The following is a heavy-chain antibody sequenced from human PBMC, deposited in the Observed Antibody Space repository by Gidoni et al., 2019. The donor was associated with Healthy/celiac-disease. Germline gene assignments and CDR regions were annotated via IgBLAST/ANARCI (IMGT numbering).Heavy chain of an antibody. D-gene: IGHD1-26*01. Sequence: QVQLQESGPGLVKPSQTLSLTCTVSSGSISSGAYYWSWIRQHPGKGLEWIGYIYYSGSTYYNPSLKSRVTISVDTSKNQFSLKLSSVTAADTAVYYCARDLRVGATSGYYYYGLDVWGQGTTVTVSS. CDR3: ARDLRVGATSGYYYYGLDV. J-gene: IGHJ6*02. CDR2: IYYSGST. V-gene: IGHV4-31*03. CDR1: SGSISSGAYY.